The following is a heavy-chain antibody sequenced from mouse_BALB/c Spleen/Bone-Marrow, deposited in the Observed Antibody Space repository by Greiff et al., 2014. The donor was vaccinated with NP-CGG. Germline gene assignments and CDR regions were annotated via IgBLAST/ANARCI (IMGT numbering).Heavy chain of an antibody. D-gene: IGHD1-1*01. J-gene: IGHJ3*01. CDR3: ASYYCGSSRFAY. Sequence: EVQLQQSGAELVKPGASVKLSCTASGLNIKDTYMHWVKQRPEQGLEWIGRIDPANGNTKYDPKFKGKATITADTSSNTAYLQPSDLTSEDSSVYYCASYYCGSSRFAYWGQGTLVTVSA. CDR2: IDPANGNT. V-gene: IGHV14-3*02. CDR1: GLNIKDTY.